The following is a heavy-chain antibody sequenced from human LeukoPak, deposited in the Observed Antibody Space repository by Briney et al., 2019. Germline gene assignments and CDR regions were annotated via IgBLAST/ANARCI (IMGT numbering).Heavy chain of an antibody. CDR2: IYPGDSDT. CDR1: GYSFTNYW. CDR3: ARRLQRDRAAGLYYFDY. Sequence: GESLKISCRDSGYSFTNYWIGWVRQMPGKGLEWMGIIYPGDSDTRYSPSFQGQVTISADKSISTAYLQWSSLKASDTAMYYCARRLQRDRAAGLYYFDYWGQGTLVTVSS. J-gene: IGHJ4*02. V-gene: IGHV5-51*01. D-gene: IGHD6-13*01.